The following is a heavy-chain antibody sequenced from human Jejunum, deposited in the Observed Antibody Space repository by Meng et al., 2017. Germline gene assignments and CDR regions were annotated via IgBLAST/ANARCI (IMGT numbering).Heavy chain of an antibody. CDR3: ARSAYYGSSGFYLRD. J-gene: IGHJ4*02. CDR1: GFTFSSYW. CDR2: INTDGSTI. D-gene: IGHD3-22*01. V-gene: IGHV3-74*03. Sequence: GGSLRLSCAASGFTFSSYWIHWVRQAPGEGLVWVSRINTDGSTITYADSVKGRFTISRDNAKNTLYLQMNDLRAEDTAVYYCARSAYYGSSGFYLRDWGQGTLVTVSS.